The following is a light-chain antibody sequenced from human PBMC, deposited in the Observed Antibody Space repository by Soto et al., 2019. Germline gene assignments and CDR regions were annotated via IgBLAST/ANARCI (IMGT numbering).Light chain of an antibody. CDR2: VVT. V-gene: IGLV2-14*01. J-gene: IGLJ1*01. Sequence: QSALTQPASVSGSPGQSITISCTGTSSDVGGYNYVSWYQQHPGRAPKLMIFVVTNRPSGVSNRFSGSKSGNTASLTISGLQAEGEADYYCLSFTGSSTYIFGTGTKLTVL. CDR1: SSDVGGYNY. CDR3: LSFTGSSTYI.